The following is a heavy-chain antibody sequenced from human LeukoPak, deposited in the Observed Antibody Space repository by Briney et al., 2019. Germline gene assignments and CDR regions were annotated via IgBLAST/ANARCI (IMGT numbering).Heavy chain of an antibody. CDR3: ARLFDYYGSGSYYNPFDY. Sequence: ASVKVSCKASGGTFSSYAISWVRQAPGQGLEWMGWISAYNGNTNYAQKLQGRVTMTTDTSTSTAYMELRSLRSDDTAVYYCARLFDYYGSGSYYNPFDYWGQGTLVTVSS. D-gene: IGHD3-10*01. CDR2: ISAYNGNT. CDR1: GGTFSSYA. V-gene: IGHV1-18*01. J-gene: IGHJ4*02.